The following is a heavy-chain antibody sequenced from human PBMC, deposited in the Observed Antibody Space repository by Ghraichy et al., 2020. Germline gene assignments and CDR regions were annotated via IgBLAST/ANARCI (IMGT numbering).Heavy chain of an antibody. CDR3: AREGYCSSTSCFDAFDI. J-gene: IGHJ3*02. Sequence: SETLSLTCTVSGGSISSYYWSWIRQPPGKGLEWIGYIYYSGSTNYNPSLKSRVTISVDTSKNQFSLKLSSVTAADTAVYYCAREGYCSSTSCFDAFDIWGQGTMVTVSS. CDR1: GGSISSYY. V-gene: IGHV4-59*01. CDR2: IYYSGST. D-gene: IGHD2-2*01.